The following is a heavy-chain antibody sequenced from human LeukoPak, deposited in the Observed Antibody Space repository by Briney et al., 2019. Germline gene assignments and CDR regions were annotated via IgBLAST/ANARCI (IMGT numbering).Heavy chain of an antibody. Sequence: ASVKVSCKGSGYTLTSYAMNWVRQAPGQGLEWMGIINPSGGSTSYAQKFQGRVTMTRDTSTSTVYMELSSLRSEDTAVYYCARVLALYSGWYDYWGQGTLVTVSS. CDR2: INPSGGST. CDR3: ARVLALYSGWYDY. CDR1: GYTLTSYA. J-gene: IGHJ4*02. V-gene: IGHV1-46*01. D-gene: IGHD6-19*01.